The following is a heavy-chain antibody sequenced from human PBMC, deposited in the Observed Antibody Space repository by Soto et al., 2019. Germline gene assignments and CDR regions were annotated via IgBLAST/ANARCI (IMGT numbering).Heavy chain of an antibody. CDR1: GFTFSSYA. CDR3: ASSSYSSSSRVYWYFYL. Sequence: GSLRLSCAASGFTFSSYAMHWVRQAPGKGLEWVAVISYDGSNKYYADSVKGRFTISRDNSKNTLYLQMNSLRAEDTAVYYCASSSYSSSSRVYWYFYLWGRGTLVTVSS. V-gene: IGHV3-30*04. D-gene: IGHD6-6*01. CDR2: ISYDGSNK. J-gene: IGHJ2*01.